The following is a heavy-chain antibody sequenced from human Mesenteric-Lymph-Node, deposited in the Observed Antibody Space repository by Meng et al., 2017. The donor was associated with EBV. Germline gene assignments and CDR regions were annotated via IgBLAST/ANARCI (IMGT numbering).Heavy chain of an antibody. CDR3: ARSAGGDYFDY. CDR2: IYHSGTT. D-gene: IGHD1-26*01. CDR1: GGAIISGGYS. Sequence: PPRDASASGLVMPSQPPALPCHVSGGAIISGGYSWSWSRHAPGKGLEWIGFIYHSGTTYLNPSLRSRVNLSVDTSKNQFSLNLRSVSAADTAIYYCARSAGGDYFDYWGQGTLVTVSS. V-gene: IGHV4-30-2*01. J-gene: IGHJ4*02.